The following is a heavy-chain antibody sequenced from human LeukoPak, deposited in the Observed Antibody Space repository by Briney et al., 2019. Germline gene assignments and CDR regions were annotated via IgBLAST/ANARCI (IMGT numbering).Heavy chain of an antibody. CDR2: INHSGST. CDR1: GGSFSGYY. J-gene: IGHJ4*02. CDR3: ARLRVDYYDSSGAPADY. V-gene: IGHV4-34*01. Sequence: KTSETLSLTCAVYGGSFSGYYWSWIRQPPGKGLEWIGEINHSGSTNYNPSLKSRVTISVDTSKNQFSLKLNSVTAADTAVYYCARLRVDYYDSSGAPADYWGQGTLVTVSS. D-gene: IGHD3-22*01.